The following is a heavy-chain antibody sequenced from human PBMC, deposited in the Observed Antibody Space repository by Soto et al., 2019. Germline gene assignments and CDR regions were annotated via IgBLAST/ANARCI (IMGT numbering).Heavy chain of an antibody. CDR3: ARGGVSTRTFDY. V-gene: IGHV5-51*01. CDR1: GYNFAGYW. J-gene: IGHJ4*02. CDR2: IYPSDSDT. Sequence: PGESLKICCKGSGYNFAGYWSAWVRQMPGKGLELMGIIYPSDSDTRYRPSFQGQVTISADKSISSAYLQWSSLRASDTAMYYCARGGVSTRTFDYWGQGTPVTVYS. D-gene: IGHD3-3*01.